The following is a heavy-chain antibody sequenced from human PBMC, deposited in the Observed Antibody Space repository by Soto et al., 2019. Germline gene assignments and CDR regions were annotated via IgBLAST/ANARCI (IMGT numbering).Heavy chain of an antibody. CDR3: TSVWYKCGGECYNDLDN. V-gene: IGHV3-49*04. J-gene: IGHJ4*02. Sequence: GSLRLSCTTSGFTFGDYIMNWVRQATGQGLEWVGFIRSNTFGGTTEYAAAVRGRFCIARDDSKSIAYLQMSGLRKEYTALYYCTSVWYKCGGECYNDLDNWGKGSPVAASS. CDR2: IRSNTFGGTT. CDR1: GFTFGDYI. D-gene: IGHD2-21*01.